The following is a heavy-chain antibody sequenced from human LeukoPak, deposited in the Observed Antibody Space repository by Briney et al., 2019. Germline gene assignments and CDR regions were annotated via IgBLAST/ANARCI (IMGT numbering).Heavy chain of an antibody. D-gene: IGHD3-22*01. CDR2: IYTSGST. J-gene: IGHJ4*02. Sequence: PSETLSLTCTVSGGSISSYYWSWIRQPAGKGLEWIGRIYTSGSTNYNPSLKSRVTMSVDTPKNQFSLKLSSVTAADTAVYYCASASDSSGYLDSNNLYFDYWGQGTLVTVSS. CDR3: ASASDSSGYLDSNNLYFDY. CDR1: GGSISSYY. V-gene: IGHV4-4*07.